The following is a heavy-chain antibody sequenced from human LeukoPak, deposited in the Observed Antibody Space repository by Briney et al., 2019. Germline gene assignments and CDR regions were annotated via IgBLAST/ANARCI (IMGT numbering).Heavy chain of an antibody. CDR2: ISYDGSNK. J-gene: IGHJ4*02. Sequence: GGSLRLSCAASGFTFSSDGMHWVRQAPGKGLEWVAVISYDGSNKYYADSVKGRFTISRDNSKNTLYLQMNSLRAEDTAVYYCARAQTAHYDILTGYYDYWGQGTLVTVSS. D-gene: IGHD3-9*01. V-gene: IGHV3-30*03. CDR1: GFTFSSDG. CDR3: ARAQTAHYDILTGYYDY.